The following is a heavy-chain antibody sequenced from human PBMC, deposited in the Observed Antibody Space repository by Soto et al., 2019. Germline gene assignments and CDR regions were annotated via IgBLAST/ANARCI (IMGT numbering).Heavy chain of an antibody. Sequence: GGSLRLSCAAPGFRFSSYAMSWVRQAPGQGLEWVARINRKIDGETTDYAAPVEGRFTIARDDPKNTLYLQMSSLKIEDTAVYFCTADHWSWGQGTLVTVSS. CDR3: TADHWS. D-gene: IGHD3-3*01. CDR2: INRKIDGETT. CDR1: GFRFSSYA. V-gene: IGHV3-15*01. J-gene: IGHJ4*02.